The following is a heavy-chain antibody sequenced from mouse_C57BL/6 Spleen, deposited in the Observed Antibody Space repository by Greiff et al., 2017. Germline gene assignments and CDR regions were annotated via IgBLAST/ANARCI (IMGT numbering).Heavy chain of an antibody. V-gene: IGHV7-4*01. D-gene: IGHD2-1*01. Sequence: EVKVVESGGGLVQPGASLRLSCAASGFTFTDYYMSWVRQPPGKAPAWLALIRNKANGYTTEYTASVKSRFTISRANSQNILYLRMNTLRAEDSATYYCVKSHYGNQWYYGVWGTGTTVTVSS. CDR1: GFTFTDYY. J-gene: IGHJ1*03. CDR2: IRNKANGYTT. CDR3: VKSHYGNQWYYGV.